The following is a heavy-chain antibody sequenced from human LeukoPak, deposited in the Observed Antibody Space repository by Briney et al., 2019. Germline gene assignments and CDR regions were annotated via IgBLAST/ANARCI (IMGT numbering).Heavy chain of an antibody. V-gene: IGHV3-7*02. D-gene: IGHD6-25*01. CDR1: GLTFSDSW. Sequence: GGSLRLSCAASGLTFSDSWMSWVRQTPGKGLEWVANIKHDGSEKYYVGSVKGRFTISRDNAKNSLYLQMHSLRDEDSAMYYCARAAYNSGPDYWGQGTLVTVSS. J-gene: IGHJ4*02. CDR3: ARAAYNSGPDY. CDR2: IKHDGSEK.